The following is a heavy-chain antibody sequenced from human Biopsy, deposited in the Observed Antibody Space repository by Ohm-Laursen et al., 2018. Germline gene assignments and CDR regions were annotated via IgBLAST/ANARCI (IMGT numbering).Heavy chain of an antibody. CDR1: GFNFADYA. CDR3: VRSLRNYDFLDS. J-gene: IGHJ4*02. CDR2: LTWNSGTI. Sequence: SLRLSCAASGFNFADYAMHWIRHGPGKGLEWVAGLTWNSGTIAYAGSVRGRFTISRDNAKNSLYLQMNNLTSEDTALYYCVRSLRNYDFLDSWGQGTLVSVSS. V-gene: IGHV3-9*01. D-gene: IGHD3-16*01.